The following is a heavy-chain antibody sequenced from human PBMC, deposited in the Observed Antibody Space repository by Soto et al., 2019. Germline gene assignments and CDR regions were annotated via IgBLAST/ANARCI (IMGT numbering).Heavy chain of an antibody. J-gene: IGHJ4*02. Sequence: EVQLVQSGAEVKKPGDSLKISCKTSGYSFTSYWIGWVRQMPGKGLEWMGIIYPGDSDTRYSPSIKGQVTISADRSISTAYLQWGSLKASDTAMYYCARHMIRGVLTTNFDYWGQGTLVTVSS. CDR3: ARHMIRGVLTTNFDY. CDR1: GYSFTSYW. V-gene: IGHV5-51*01. CDR2: IYPGDSDT. D-gene: IGHD3-10*01.